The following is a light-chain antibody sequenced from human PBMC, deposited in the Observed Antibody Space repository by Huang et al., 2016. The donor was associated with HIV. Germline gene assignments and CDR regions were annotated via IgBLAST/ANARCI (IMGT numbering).Light chain of an antibody. CDR1: EGIGNY. CDR3: QQLSTYPRT. CDR2: GAS. V-gene: IGKV1-9*01. J-gene: IGKJ1*01. Sequence: IPLTQSPSSLSASVGDRVTITCRASEGIGNYLAWYQQKPGKAPKRLVYGASTLQNGVPSRFSGTGSGTHFTLTISILQPEDFATYYCQQLSTYPRTFGQGTKVEIK.